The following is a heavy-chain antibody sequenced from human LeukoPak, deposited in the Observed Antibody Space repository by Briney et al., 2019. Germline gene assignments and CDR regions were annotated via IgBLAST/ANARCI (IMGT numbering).Heavy chain of an antibody. V-gene: IGHV3-66*01. CDR1: GFTFSSYA. J-gene: IGHJ4*02. CDR3: ARGADDFWSGYSLYFDY. CDR2: IYSGGST. Sequence: GGSLRLSCAASGFTFSSYAVSWVRQAPGKGLEWVSVIYSGGSTYYADSVKGRFTISRDNSKNTLYLQMNSLRAEDTAVYYCARGADDFWSGYSLYFDYWDQGTLVTVSS. D-gene: IGHD3-3*01.